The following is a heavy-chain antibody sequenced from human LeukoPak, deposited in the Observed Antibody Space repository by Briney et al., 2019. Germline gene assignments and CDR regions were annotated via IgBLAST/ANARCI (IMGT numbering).Heavy chain of an antibody. CDR3: AKDVSRGYSYGPDY. D-gene: IGHD5-18*01. CDR1: GFTFSSYA. V-gene: IGHV3-23*01. J-gene: IGHJ4*02. Sequence: PGGSLRLSCAASGFTFSSYAMSWVRQAPGKGLEWVSGISGTGGNTYYTDSVKGRFTISRDNSKNTLYLQMNSLRAEDTAVYYCAKDVSRGYSYGPDYWGQGTLVTVSS. CDR2: ISGTGGNT.